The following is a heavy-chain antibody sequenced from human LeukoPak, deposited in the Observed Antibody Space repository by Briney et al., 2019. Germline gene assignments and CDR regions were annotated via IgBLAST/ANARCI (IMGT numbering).Heavy chain of an antibody. V-gene: IGHV4-38-2*02. CDR3: ARQGIFFGSGPLDY. D-gene: IGHD3-10*01. Sequence: SETLSLTCTVSGYSISSGYYWGWIRQPPGQGLEWIGEIYHSGSTNYNPSLKSRVTISMDKSKNQFSPNLSSVTAADTAVYYCARQGIFFGSGPLDYWGQGALVTVSS. J-gene: IGHJ4*02. CDR1: GYSISSGYY. CDR2: IYHSGST.